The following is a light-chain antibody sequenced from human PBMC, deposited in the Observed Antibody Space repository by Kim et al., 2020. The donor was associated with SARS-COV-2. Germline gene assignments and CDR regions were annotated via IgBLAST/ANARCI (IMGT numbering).Light chain of an antibody. CDR2: GAS. CDR1: QSVSSY. V-gene: IGKV3-15*01. J-gene: IGKJ1*01. Sequence: EIVMTQSPATLSVSPGERATLSCRASQSVSSYLAWYQQKPGQAPRLLIYGASTGATGIAARFSGSGSGTEFTLTISSLQSEDFAVYYLQQYSNWPKTFGQGTKVDIK. CDR3: QQYSNWPKT.